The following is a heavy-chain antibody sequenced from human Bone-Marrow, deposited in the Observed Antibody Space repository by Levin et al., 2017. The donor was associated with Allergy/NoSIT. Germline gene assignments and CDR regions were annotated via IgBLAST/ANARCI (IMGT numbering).Heavy chain of an antibody. CDR1: GFTFSSYA. CDR3: ARSNPKRITIFGVVRKSAFDI. J-gene: IGHJ3*02. CDR2: ISYDGSNK. Sequence: PGGSLRLSCAASGFTFSSYAMHWVRQAPGKGLEWVAVISYDGSNKYYADSVKGRFTISRDNSKNTLYLQMNSLRAEDTAVYYCARSNPKRITIFGVVRKSAFDIWGQGTMVTVSS. D-gene: IGHD3-3*01. V-gene: IGHV3-30-3*01.